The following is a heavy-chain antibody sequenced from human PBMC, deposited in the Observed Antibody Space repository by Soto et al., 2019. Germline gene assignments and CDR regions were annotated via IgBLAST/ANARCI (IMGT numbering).Heavy chain of an antibody. CDR3: AKDRRAGGNSAFYFDF. V-gene: IGHV3-23*01. CDR2: ISATGGGT. D-gene: IGHD3-16*01. CDR1: GFNFSSYA. Sequence: PGGSLRLSCAASGFNFSSYAMCWVRQAPGKGLEWVSLISATGGGTYYADSVKGRFTISRDNSDNTLYLQVHSLRAEDTAVYYCAKDRRAGGNSAFYFDFWGQGAQVTVSS. J-gene: IGHJ5*01.